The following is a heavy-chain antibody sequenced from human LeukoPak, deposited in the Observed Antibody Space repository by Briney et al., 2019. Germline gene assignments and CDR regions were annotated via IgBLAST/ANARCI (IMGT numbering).Heavy chain of an antibody. D-gene: IGHD6-6*01. J-gene: IGHJ4*02. V-gene: IGHV4-34*01. Sequence: SETLSLTCAVYGGSFSGYYWSWIRQPPGKGLEWIGEINHSGSTNYNPSLKSRVTISVDTSKNQFSLKLSFVTAADTAVYYCARGALSSSSFDYWGQGTLVTVSS. CDR2: INHSGST. CDR1: GGSFSGYY. CDR3: ARGALSSSSFDY.